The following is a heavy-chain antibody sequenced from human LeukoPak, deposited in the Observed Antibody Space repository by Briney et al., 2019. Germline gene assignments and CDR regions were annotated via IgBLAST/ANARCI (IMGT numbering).Heavy chain of an antibody. CDR3: ARLYGSGSRHFDY. CDR2: IYYSGST. V-gene: IGHV4-39*01. D-gene: IGHD3-10*01. J-gene: IGHJ4*02. Sequence: SETLSLTCTVSGVSISSSNSYWGWIRQPPGKGLEWIGSIYYSGSTYYNPSLKSRVTISVDTSKNQFSLKLSSVTAADTAVYYCARLYGSGSRHFDYWGQGTLVTVSS. CDR1: GVSISSSNSY.